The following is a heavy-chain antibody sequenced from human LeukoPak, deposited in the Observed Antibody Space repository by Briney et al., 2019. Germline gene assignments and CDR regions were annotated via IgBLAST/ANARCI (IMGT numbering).Heavy chain of an antibody. CDR2: IIPIFGTA. Sequence: ASVKVSCKASGGTFSSYAISWVRQAPGQGLEWMGGIIPIFGTANYAQKFQGRVAITADESTSTAYMELSSLRSEDTAVYYCARGYDFWSDYWGQGTLVTVSS. J-gene: IGHJ4*02. V-gene: IGHV1-69*13. CDR3: ARGYDFWSDY. CDR1: GGTFSSYA. D-gene: IGHD3-3*01.